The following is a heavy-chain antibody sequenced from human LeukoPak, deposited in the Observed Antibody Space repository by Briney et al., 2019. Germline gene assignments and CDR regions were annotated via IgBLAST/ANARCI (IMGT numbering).Heavy chain of an antibody. D-gene: IGHD3-9*01. V-gene: IGHV1-69*06. CDR2: MIPIFGTA. J-gene: IGHJ5*02. CDR1: GGTFSSYA. CDR3: ARDRGYDILTGYGWFDP. Sequence: EASVKVSCTGSGGTFSSYAISWVRQAPGQGLEWMGGMIPIFGTANYAQKFQGRVTITADKSTSTAYMELSSLRSEDTAVYYCARDRGYDILTGYGWFDPWGQGTLVTVSS.